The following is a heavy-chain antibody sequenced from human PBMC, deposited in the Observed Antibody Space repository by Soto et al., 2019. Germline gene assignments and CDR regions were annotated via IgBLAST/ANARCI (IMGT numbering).Heavy chain of an antibody. CDR1: GFTFDDYA. CDR3: AKDIAARRTAFDI. D-gene: IGHD6-6*01. Sequence: PGGSLRLSCAASGFTFDDYAMHWVRQAPGKGLEWVSGISWNSGSIGYADSVKGRFTISRDNAKNSLYLQMNSLRAEDTALYYCAKDIAARRTAFDIWGQGTMVTVSS. CDR2: ISWNSGSI. J-gene: IGHJ3*02. V-gene: IGHV3-9*01.